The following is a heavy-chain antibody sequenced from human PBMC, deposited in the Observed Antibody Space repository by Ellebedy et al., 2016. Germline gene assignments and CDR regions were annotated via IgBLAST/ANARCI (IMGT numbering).Heavy chain of an antibody. D-gene: IGHD2-2*01. CDR3: ARGLRYCSSTSCSEGGFDP. Sequence: ASVKVSXXASGYTFTSYDINWVRQATGQGLEWMGWMNPNSGNTGYAQKFQGRVTMTRNTSISTAYMELSSLRSEDTAVYYCARGLRYCSSTSCSEGGFDPWGQGTLVTVSS. J-gene: IGHJ5*02. CDR2: MNPNSGNT. CDR1: GYTFTSYD. V-gene: IGHV1-8*01.